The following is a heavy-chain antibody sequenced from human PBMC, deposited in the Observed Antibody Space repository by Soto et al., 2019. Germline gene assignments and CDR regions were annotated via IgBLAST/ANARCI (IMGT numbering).Heavy chain of an antibody. CDR3: ATKGDYGGWFDP. CDR2: ISNGGTT. D-gene: IGHD3-10*01. J-gene: IGHJ5*02. Sequence: QVQLQESGPGLVKPSETLSLTCSISGASIRDKYWSWLRQSAEKGLEFIGRISNGGTTIYNPSLKSRVTMPQDTSKTHFSLKLTSVPAAATAVYYCATKGDYGGWFDPWGQGTLVTVSS. CDR1: GASIRDKY. V-gene: IGHV4-4*07.